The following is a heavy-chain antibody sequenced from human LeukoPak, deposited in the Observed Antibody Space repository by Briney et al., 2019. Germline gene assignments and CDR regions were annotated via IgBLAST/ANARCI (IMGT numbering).Heavy chain of an antibody. V-gene: IGHV3-53*01. J-gene: IGHJ3*02. Sequence: GGSLRLSCAASGFTVSSNYMSWVRQAPGKGLEWVSVIYSGGSTYYAGSVKGRFTISRDNSKNTLYLQMNSLRAEDTAVYYYARGPAPALIYAFDIWGQGTMVTVSS. CDR2: IYSGGST. CDR3: ARGPAPALIYAFDI. D-gene: IGHD2-2*01. CDR1: GFTVSSNY.